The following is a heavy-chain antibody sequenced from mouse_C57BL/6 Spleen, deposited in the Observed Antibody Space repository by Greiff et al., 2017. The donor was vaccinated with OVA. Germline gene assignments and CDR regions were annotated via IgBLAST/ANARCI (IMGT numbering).Heavy chain of an antibody. J-gene: IGHJ4*01. D-gene: IGHD2-5*01. Sequence: EVMLVESEGGLVQPGSSMKLSCTASGFTFSDYYMAWVRQVPEKGLEWVANINYDGSSTYYLDSLKSRFIISRDNAKNILYLQMSSLKSEDTATYYCARGSNYDAMDYWGQGTSVTVSS. CDR3: ARGSNYDAMDY. CDR2: INYDGSST. CDR1: GFTFSDYY. V-gene: IGHV5-16*01.